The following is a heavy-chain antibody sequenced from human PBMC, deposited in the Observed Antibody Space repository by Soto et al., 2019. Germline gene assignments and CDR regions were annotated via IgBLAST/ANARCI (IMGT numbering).Heavy chain of an antibody. V-gene: IGHV3-15*01. J-gene: IGHJ4*02. Sequence: EVQLVESGGGLVKPGGSLRLSCAASGFSFSYAWMSWVRQAPGKGLEWVGRIKSKTDRGTTDYAAPVKGRFTISRDDLNNTLVLQMNSLKTEDTAVYYCTTAMDLGELSLPLDFDYWGQGTLVTVSS. CDR3: TTAMDLGELSLPLDFDY. CDR1: GFSFSYAW. D-gene: IGHD3-16*02. CDR2: IKSKTDRGTT.